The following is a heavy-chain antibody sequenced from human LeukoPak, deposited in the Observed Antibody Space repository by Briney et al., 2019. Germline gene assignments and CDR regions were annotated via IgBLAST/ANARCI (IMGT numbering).Heavy chain of an antibody. D-gene: IGHD3-3*01. CDR1: GGSISPYY. Sequence: PSETLSLTCSLSGGSISPYYWSWIRQPPGKGLEWIGYIYYSGSTNYNPSLKSRVTISVDTSKNQFSLKLSSVTAADTAVYYCARGSGLNWFDPWGQGTLVTVSS. J-gene: IGHJ5*02. CDR2: IYYSGST. V-gene: IGHV4-59*12. CDR3: ARGSGLNWFDP.